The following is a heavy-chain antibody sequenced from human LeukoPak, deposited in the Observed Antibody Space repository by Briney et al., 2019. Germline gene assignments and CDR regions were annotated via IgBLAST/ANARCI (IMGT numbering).Heavy chain of an antibody. D-gene: IGHD2/OR15-2a*01. V-gene: IGHV3-48*01. CDR3: ARNFDS. CDR1: GFTFTSYT. CDR2: ITSSSSTI. J-gene: IGHJ4*02. Sequence: QAGGSLRLSCAASGFTFTSYTMNWVRQAPGKGLEWVSYITSSSSTIYYADSVKGRFTMSRDNAENSLYLQMNSLRAEDTAVYYCARNFDSWGQGIPVTVSS.